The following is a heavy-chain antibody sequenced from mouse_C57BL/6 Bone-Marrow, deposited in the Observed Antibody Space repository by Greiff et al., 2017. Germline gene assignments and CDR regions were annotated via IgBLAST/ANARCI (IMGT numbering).Heavy chain of an antibody. CDR2: IYPRSGNT. D-gene: IGHD1-1*01. CDR3: AREGVHYYGSSYGYYAMYY. V-gene: IGHV1-81*01. J-gene: IGHJ4*01. CDR1: GYTFTSYG. Sequence: QVQLQQSGAELARPGASVKLSCKASGYTFTSYGISWVQQRTGQGLEWIGEIYPRSGNTYYNEKFKGKATLTAAKSSSTAYMELRRLTSEDSAVYFCAREGVHYYGSSYGYYAMYYGGQGTSVTVSS.